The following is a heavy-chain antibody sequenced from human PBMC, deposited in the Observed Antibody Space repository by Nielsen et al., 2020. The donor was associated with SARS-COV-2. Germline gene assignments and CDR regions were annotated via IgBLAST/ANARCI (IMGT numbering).Heavy chain of an antibody. V-gene: IGHV3-30*18. CDR2: ISYDGSNK. J-gene: IGHJ4*02. D-gene: IGHD2-15*01. Sequence: GGSLRLYCAASGFTFSTYGMHWVRQAPGKGLEWVAAISYDGSNKYYVDSVKGRFTISRDNSKNTLCLQMSSLREEDTAVYYCAKDCTAIVVVPSGGVDYWGQGTLVTVSS. CDR1: GFTFSTYG. CDR3: AKDCTAIVVVPSGGVDY.